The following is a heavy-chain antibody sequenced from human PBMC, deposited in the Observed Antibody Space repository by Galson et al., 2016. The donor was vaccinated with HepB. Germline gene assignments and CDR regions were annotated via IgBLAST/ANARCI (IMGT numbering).Heavy chain of an antibody. CDR1: GFTFSNYW. J-gene: IGHJ4*02. D-gene: IGHD3-10*01. V-gene: IGHV3-74*01. CDR2: MNGDGSDT. Sequence: SLRLSCAASGFTFSNYWMHWVRQVPGKGLVWVSRMNGDGSDTTYADSVKGRFTISRDNAKNTLYLQMNGLRAEDTAVYYCERYYGSGTYTFDNWGQGTLVTVSS. CDR3: ERYYGSGTYTFDN.